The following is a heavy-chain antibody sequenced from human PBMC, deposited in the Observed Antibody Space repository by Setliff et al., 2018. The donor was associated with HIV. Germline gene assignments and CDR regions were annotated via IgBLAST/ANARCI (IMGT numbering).Heavy chain of an antibody. CDR1: GASFSDCH. D-gene: IGHD3-9*01. J-gene: IGHJ3*02. CDR3: ARVPDYFDILSGWRQNASDI. V-gene: IGHV4-34*01. CDR2: IDDSGNT. Sequence: PSETLSLTCAVYGASFSDCHWTWIRQPSGRGLEWIGEIDDSGNTYYNPSLKSRVTMSVDTSKKQFSLSMRSMTAADTAFYYCARVPDYFDILSGWRQNASDIWGQGTMVTVSS.